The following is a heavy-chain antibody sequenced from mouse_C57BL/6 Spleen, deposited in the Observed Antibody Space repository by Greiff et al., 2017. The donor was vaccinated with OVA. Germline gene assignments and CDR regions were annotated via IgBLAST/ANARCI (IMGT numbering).Heavy chain of an antibody. CDR1: GYSFTGYF. D-gene: IGHD2-5*01. J-gene: IGHJ4*01. V-gene: IGHV1-20*01. Sequence: VQLQQSGPELVKPGDSVKISCKASGYSFTGYFMNWVMQSHGKSLEWIGRINPYNGDTFYNQKFKGKATLTVDKSSSTAHMELRSLTSEDSAVYYCARSNYSNYVGYAMDYWGQGTSVTVSS. CDR3: ARSNYSNYVGYAMDY. CDR2: INPYNGDT.